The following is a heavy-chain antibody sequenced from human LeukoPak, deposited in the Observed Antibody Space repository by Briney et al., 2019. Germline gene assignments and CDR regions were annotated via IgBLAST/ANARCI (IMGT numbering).Heavy chain of an antibody. Sequence: GSLRLSCSASGFTFSSYWMSCVRQEPRKGLVWVANIKQDGGDFYYVDSVKGRFTISRDNARNSLFLQMNNLRAEDTAVYYCAVNTTSPEFDYWGQGTLVTVSS. D-gene: IGHD1-1*01. CDR1: GFTFSSYW. CDR3: AVNTTSPEFDY. CDR2: IKQDGGDF. V-gene: IGHV3-7*01. J-gene: IGHJ4*02.